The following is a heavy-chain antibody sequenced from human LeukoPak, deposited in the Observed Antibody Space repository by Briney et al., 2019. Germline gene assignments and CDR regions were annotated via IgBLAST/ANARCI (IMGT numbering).Heavy chain of an antibody. V-gene: IGHV3-23*01. Sequence: GGSLRLSCAASGFTFSSYAVSWVRQAPGKGLEWVSAISGSGGSTYYADSVKGRFTISRDNAKNSLYLQMNSLGAEDTAVYHCARNSRVGFDYWGQGTVVTVSS. CDR2: ISGSGGST. D-gene: IGHD4-23*01. CDR3: ARNSRVGFDY. CDR1: GFTFSSYA. J-gene: IGHJ4*02.